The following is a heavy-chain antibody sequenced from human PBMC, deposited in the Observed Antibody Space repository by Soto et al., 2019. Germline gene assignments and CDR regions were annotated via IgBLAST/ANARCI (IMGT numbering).Heavy chain of an antibody. J-gene: IGHJ3*02. CDR3: ARERVSVRYRGAFDI. CDR1: GGSISSYY. Sequence: PSETLSLTCTVSGGSISSYYWSWIRQPPGKGLEWIGYIYYSGSTNYNPSLKSRVTISVDTSKNQFSLKLSSVTAADTAVYYCARERVSVRYRGAFDIWGQGTMVTVSS. V-gene: IGHV4-59*01. D-gene: IGHD1-26*01. CDR2: IYYSGST.